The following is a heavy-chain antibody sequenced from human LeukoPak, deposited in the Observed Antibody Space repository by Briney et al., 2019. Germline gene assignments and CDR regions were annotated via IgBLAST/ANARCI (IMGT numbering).Heavy chain of an antibody. D-gene: IGHD3/OR15-3a*01. CDR1: GYSFKSYY. Sequence: HGESLKISCKGSGYSFKSYYIAWVRQVPGKGLEWMGVTSDSDTRYSPSFEGQVTMSVDKSINTAYLQWCSLKATHTAMYYCARHFGTGTPFDYWGQGTLVTVSS. CDR2: TSDSDT. CDR3: ARHFGTGTPFDY. J-gene: IGHJ4*02. V-gene: IGHV5-51*01.